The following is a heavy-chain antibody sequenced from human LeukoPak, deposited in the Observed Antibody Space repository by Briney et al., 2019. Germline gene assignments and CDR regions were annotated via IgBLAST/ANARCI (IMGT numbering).Heavy chain of an antibody. Sequence: PGGSLRLSCAASGFTFSSYAMSWVRQAPGKGLEWVSAISGSGGSTYYADSVKGRFTISRDNSKNTLYLQMNSLRTEDTAVYYCAKDLRIQLWPALVDYWGQGTLVTVSS. CDR2: ISGSGGST. D-gene: IGHD5-18*01. V-gene: IGHV3-23*01. CDR1: GFTFSSYA. J-gene: IGHJ4*02. CDR3: AKDLRIQLWPALVDY.